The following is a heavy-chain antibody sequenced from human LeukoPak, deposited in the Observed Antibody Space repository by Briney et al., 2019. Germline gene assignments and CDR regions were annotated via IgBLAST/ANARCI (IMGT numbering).Heavy chain of an antibody. V-gene: IGHV3-48*01. D-gene: IGHD2-15*01. CDR1: GLTFGSYS. J-gene: IGHJ4*02. Sequence: GGSLRLSCAASGLTFGSYSMSWVRQAPGKGLEWVSYISSSSSTIYYADSVKGRFTISRDNAKNSLYLQMNSLRAEDTAVYYCARDPYCSGNHYFDYWGQGTLVTVSS. CDR3: ARDPYCSGNHYFDY. CDR2: ISSSSSTI.